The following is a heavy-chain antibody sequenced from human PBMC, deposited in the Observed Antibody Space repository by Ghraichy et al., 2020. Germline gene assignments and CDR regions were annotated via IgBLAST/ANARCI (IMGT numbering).Heavy chain of an antibody. CDR2: IKSDRSDS. D-gene: IGHD4-17*01. J-gene: IGHJ4*02. V-gene: IGHV3-7*01. Sequence: GSLRLSCAASGFTFSRHWMSWVRQAPGKGLEWVASIKSDRSDSFYLDSVKGRFTISRDNAENSVSLEMTSLRVEDTAVYYCARDPYGDYKYGGTDYWGRGTLVSVSS. CDR3: ARDPYGDYKYGGTDY. CDR1: GFTFSRHW.